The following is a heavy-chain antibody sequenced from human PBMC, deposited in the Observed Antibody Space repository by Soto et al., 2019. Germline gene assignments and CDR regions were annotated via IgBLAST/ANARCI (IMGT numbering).Heavy chain of an antibody. Sequence: EVQLLESGGGLVQPGGSLRLSCAASEFSLVKYVMSWVRQAPGKGLEWVSGIESGGGGTYYADSVKGRFTISRDNSKNTLYLQMNTLRAEDTAVYYCAKGPEQAAHGVFDYWGQGTLVTVSS. V-gene: IGHV3-23*01. J-gene: IGHJ4*02. CDR2: IESGGGGT. CDR3: AKGPEQAAHGVFDY. D-gene: IGHD2-8*01. CDR1: EFSLVKYV.